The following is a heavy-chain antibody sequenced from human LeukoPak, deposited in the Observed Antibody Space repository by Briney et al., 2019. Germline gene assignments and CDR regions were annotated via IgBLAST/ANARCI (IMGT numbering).Heavy chain of an antibody. CDR1: GGSINTYY. D-gene: IGHD6-19*01. CDR3: ASEPYTSGWYIRD. Sequence: PSETLSLTCTVSGGSINTYYWSWIRQPPGKGLEWIGYIYYSGSTNYNPSLKSRVTISIDTSKIQFSLKLTSVTAADTAVYYCASEPYTSGWYIRDWGQGNLVTVSS. CDR2: IYYSGST. V-gene: IGHV4-59*01. J-gene: IGHJ4*02.